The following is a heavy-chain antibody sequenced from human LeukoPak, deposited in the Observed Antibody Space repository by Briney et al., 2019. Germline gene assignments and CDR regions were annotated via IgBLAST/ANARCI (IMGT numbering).Heavy chain of an antibody. CDR2: IISNGGST. D-gene: IGHD1-26*01. V-gene: IGHV3-64*02. CDR1: GFTFSSYT. Sequence: GGSLRLSCAASGFTFSSYTIKWVRQAPGKGLEHVSAIISNGGSTHYTDSVKGRFSISRDNSKNTVYLQMGSLRPEDMAVYYCARVKMGATINDYYYYMDVWGRGTTVTVSS. J-gene: IGHJ6*03. CDR3: ARVKMGATINDYYYYMDV.